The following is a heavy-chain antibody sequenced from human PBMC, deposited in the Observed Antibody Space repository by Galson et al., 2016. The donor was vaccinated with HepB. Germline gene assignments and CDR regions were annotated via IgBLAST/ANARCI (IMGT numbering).Heavy chain of an antibody. CDR1: GYTFTNYG. Sequence: SVKVSCKASGYTFTNYGIIWVRQAPGEGLEWMGWISGRNGNTNYAHNFQGRVTMATETSTSTAYMELRGLKSEDTAVYYCAGPIAVTAFGQKPLNYWGQGTLVTVPS. V-gene: IGHV1-18*01. D-gene: IGHD6-19*01. CDR2: ISGRNGNT. CDR3: AGPIAVTAFGQKPLNY. J-gene: IGHJ4*02.